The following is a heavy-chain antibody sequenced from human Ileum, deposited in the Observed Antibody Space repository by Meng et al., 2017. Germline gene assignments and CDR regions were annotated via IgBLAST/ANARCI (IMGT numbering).Heavy chain of an antibody. CDR1: GYTFSKYA. Sequence: QVQVVQSGAAVKNPGAAVKVSCKASGYTFSKYAMHWVRQAPGQRLEWMGWINTGNGDAKYSQRFQGRVTITRDTSASTVYMELSSLRSEDTTVYYCARGHQNYDILTGSYWGQGTLVTVSS. J-gene: IGHJ4*02. CDR2: INTGNGDA. CDR3: ARGHQNYDILTGSY. V-gene: IGHV1-3*04. D-gene: IGHD3-9*01.